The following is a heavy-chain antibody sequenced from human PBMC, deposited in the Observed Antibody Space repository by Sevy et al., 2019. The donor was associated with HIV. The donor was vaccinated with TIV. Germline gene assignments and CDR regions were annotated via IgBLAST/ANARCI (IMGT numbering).Heavy chain of an antibody. CDR3: AKGGDYYGSGTNRYYYYGMDV. J-gene: IGHJ6*02. CDR1: GFTFDDYA. V-gene: IGHV3-9*01. D-gene: IGHD3-10*01. Sequence: GGSLRLSCAASGFTFDDYAMHWVRQAPGKGLEWVSGISWNSGSIGNADSVKGRFTISRDNAKNSLYLQMNSRRAEDTALYYCAKGGDYYGSGTNRYYYYGMDVWGQRTTVTVSS. CDR2: ISWNSGSI.